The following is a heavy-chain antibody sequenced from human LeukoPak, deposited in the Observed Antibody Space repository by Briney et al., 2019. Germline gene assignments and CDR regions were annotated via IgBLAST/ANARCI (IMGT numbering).Heavy chain of an antibody. CDR2: IYHSGST. Sequence: SGTLSLTCAVSGGSISSSNWWSWVRQPPGKGLEWIGEIYHSGSTNYNPSLKSRVTISVDTSKNQFSLKLSSVTAADTAVYYCASSLRGTSPYYFDYWGQGTLVTVSS. J-gene: IGHJ4*02. V-gene: IGHV4-4*02. CDR1: GGSISSSNW. CDR3: ASSLRGTSPYYFDY. D-gene: IGHD2-2*01.